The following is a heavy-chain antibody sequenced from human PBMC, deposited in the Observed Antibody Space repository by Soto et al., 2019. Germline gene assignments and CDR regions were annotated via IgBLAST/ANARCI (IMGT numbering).Heavy chain of an antibody. CDR1: GLTFSSYA. CDR2: ISSNGGST. V-gene: IGHV3-64*01. CDR3: ARVGYCSSTSGYSFDY. D-gene: IGHD2-2*01. J-gene: IGHJ4*02. Sequence: EVQLVESGGGLVQPGGSLRLSCAASGLTFSSYAMHWVRQAPGKGLEYVSAISSNGGSTYYANSVKGRFTISRDNSKNTLYLQIGSLRAEDMAVYYCARVGYCSSTSGYSFDYWGQGTLVTVSS.